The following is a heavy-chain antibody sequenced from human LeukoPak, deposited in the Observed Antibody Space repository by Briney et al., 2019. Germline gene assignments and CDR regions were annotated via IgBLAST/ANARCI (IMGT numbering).Heavy chain of an antibody. V-gene: IGHV4-59*01. Sequence: SETLSLTCTVSGGSISSYYWSWIRQPPGKGLEWIGYIYYSGSTNYNPSLKSRVTISVDTSKNQFSLKLSSVTAADTAVYYCARSIDSFDPWGQGTLVTVSS. J-gene: IGHJ5*02. CDR3: ARSIDSFDP. D-gene: IGHD1-26*01. CDR2: IYYSGST. CDR1: GGSISSYY.